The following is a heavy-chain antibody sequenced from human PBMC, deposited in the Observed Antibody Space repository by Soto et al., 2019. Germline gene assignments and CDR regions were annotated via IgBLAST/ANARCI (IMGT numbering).Heavy chain of an antibody. CDR2: IYSGGST. CDR3: ARRIAAAGTPSHYYYYYMDV. D-gene: IGHD6-13*01. J-gene: IGHJ6*03. V-gene: IGHV3-66*01. Sequence: PGGSLRLSCAASGFTVSSNYMSWVRQAPGKGLEWVSVIYSGGSTYYADSVKGRFTISRDNSKNTLYLQMNSLRAEDTAVYYCARRIAAAGTPSHYYYYYMDVWGKGTTVTVSS. CDR1: GFTVSSNY.